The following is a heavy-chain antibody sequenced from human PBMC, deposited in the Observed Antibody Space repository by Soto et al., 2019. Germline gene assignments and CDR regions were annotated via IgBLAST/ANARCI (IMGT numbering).Heavy chain of an antibody. CDR2: IWDDGSNK. D-gene: IGHD1-1*01. CDR1: GFTFSSYG. CDR3: AREGSGTTYYYYMDV. Sequence: GGSLRLSCAASGFTFSSYGMHWVRQAPGKGLEWVAVIWDDGSNKYYADSVKGRFTISRDNSKNTLYLQMNSLRAEDTAVYYCAREGSGTTYYYYMDVWGKGTTVTVSS. J-gene: IGHJ6*03. V-gene: IGHV3-33*01.